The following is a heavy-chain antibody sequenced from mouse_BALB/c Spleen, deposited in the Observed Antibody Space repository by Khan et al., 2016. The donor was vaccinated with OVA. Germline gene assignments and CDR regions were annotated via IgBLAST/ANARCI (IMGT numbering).Heavy chain of an antibody. J-gene: IGHJ1*01. CDR1: GISITSGNYR. D-gene: IGHD1-1*01. V-gene: IGHV3-5*02. CDR3: ARDYGSLYWFFDV. Sequence: EVQLVESGPGLVKPSQIVSLTCTVTGISITSGNYRWSWIRQFPGNKLEWIGNIYYSGTVTYNPSLTSRTTITRDTSKNQFFLEMNSLTAEDTATYYCARDYGSLYWFFDVWGAGTTVTVSS. CDR2: IYYSGTV.